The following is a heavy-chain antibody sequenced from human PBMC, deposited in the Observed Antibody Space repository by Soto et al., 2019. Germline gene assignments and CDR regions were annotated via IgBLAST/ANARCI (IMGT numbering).Heavy chain of an antibody. D-gene: IGHD3-9*01. Sequence: ASVKVSCKASGYTFTSYGISWVRQAPGQGLEWMGWIRPYNGITNYAQKLQGRVTMTTDTSTNTAYMELRSLRSDDTAVYYCARDRNYDILTGYKRGRDWYFDLWGRGTLVTVSS. CDR1: GYTFTSYG. V-gene: IGHV1-18*01. CDR2: IRPYNGIT. J-gene: IGHJ2*01. CDR3: ARDRNYDILTGYKRGRDWYFDL.